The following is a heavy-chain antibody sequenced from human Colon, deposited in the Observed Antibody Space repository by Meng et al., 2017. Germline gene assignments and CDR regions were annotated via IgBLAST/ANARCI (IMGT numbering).Heavy chain of an antibody. CDR2: ISSSSSYI. CDR3: ARDLFGSGSDY. J-gene: IGHJ4*02. Sequence: GESLKISCAASGFTFSSYSMNWVRQAPGKGLEWVSSISSSSSYIYYADSVKGRFTISRDNAKNSLYLQMNSLRAEDTAVYYCARDLFGSGSDYWGQGTLVTGSS. CDR1: GFTFSSYS. D-gene: IGHD3-22*01. V-gene: IGHV3-21*01.